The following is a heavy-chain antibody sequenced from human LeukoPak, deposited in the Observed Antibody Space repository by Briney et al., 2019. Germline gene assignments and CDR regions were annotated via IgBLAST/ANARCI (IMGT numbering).Heavy chain of an antibody. D-gene: IGHD3-10*01. J-gene: IGHJ4*02. CDR1: GGSISSSPYY. Sequence: SETLSLTCTVSGGSISSSPYYWGWIRQPPGKGLEWIGSIYYSGTTHYNPSLESRVTISVDTSKNQFSLKLSSVTAADTAVYYCARQTYGSGSYHYWGQGTLVTVSS. CDR2: IYYSGTT. V-gene: IGHV4-39*01. CDR3: ARQTYGSGSYHY.